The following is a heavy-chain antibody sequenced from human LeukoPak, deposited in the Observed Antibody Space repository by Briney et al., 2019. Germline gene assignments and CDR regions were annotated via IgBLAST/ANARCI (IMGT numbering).Heavy chain of an antibody. Sequence: WRSLRLSCAASGFTFNIYGMHLVRQAPVKGLTWVAGISYDEMYQYYADSVKGRFTISRDNSKNTLFLQMNSLRAEDTAIYYCAKDRDYYGSGSDYWGQGTLVTVSS. V-gene: IGHV3-30*18. CDR3: AKDRDYYGSGSDY. D-gene: IGHD3-10*01. J-gene: IGHJ4*02. CDR1: GFTFNIYG. CDR2: ISYDEMYQ.